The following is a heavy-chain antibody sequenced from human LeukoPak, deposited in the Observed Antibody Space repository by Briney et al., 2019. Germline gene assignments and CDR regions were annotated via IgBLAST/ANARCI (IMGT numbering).Heavy chain of an antibody. D-gene: IGHD6-13*01. J-gene: IGHJ4*02. CDR1: GYSLTKYW. CDR3: ARYSRDYFDY. Sequence: GESLKISCKGSGYSLTKYWIGWVRQMPGKGLEWMGIIYLGDSDTRYSPSFQGQVTISADKSISTAYLQWSSLKASDAAMYYCARYSRDYFDYWGQGTLVTVSS. CDR2: IYLGDSDT. V-gene: IGHV5-51*01.